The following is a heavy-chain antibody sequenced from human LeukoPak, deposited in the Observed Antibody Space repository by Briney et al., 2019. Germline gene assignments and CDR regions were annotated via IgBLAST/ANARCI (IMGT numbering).Heavy chain of an antibody. Sequence: GGSLRLSCAAPGFTFSSYGMHWVRQAPGKGLEWVAFIRYDGSNKYYADSVKGRFTISRDNSKNTLYLQMNSLRAEDTAVYYREKDQWELIGGLFDYWGQGTLVTVSS. CDR2: IRYDGSNK. CDR1: GFTFSSYG. J-gene: IGHJ4*02. V-gene: IGHV3-30*02. CDR3: EKDQWELIGGLFDY. D-gene: IGHD1-26*01.